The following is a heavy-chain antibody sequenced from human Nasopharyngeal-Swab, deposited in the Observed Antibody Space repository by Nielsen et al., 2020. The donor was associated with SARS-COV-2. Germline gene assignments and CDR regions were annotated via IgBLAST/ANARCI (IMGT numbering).Heavy chain of an antibody. V-gene: IGHV1-18*01. Sequence: WVRQAPGQGLEWMGWISAYNGNTNYAQKLQGRVTMTTDTSTSTAYMELRSLRSDDTAVYYCARHRPTSYYYYGMDVWGQGTTVTVSS. CDR3: ARHRPTSYYYYGMDV. CDR2: ISAYNGNT. J-gene: IGHJ6*02.